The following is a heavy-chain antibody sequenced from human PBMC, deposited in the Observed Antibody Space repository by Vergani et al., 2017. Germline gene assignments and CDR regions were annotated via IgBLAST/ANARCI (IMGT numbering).Heavy chain of an antibody. CDR3: AALRGGSSSGSLGFDL. J-gene: IGHJ2*01. Sequence: QMQLVQSGPEVKKPGTSVKVSCKASGFTFTSSAMQWLRQARGQRLVWIGWIVVGSGNTNYAQKFQERVTITRTMSTSTAYMELSSLRSEDTAVYYCAALRGGSSSGSLGFDLWGRGTLVTVSS. V-gene: IGHV1-58*02. D-gene: IGHD6-6*01. CDR1: GFTFTSSA. CDR2: IVVGSGNT.